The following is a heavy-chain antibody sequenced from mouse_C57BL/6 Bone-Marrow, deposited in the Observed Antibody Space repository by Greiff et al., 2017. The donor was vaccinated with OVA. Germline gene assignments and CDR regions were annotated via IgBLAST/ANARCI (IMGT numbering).Heavy chain of an antibody. CDR2: IYPGNSDT. CDR1: GYTFTSYW. CDR3: TKDYSNDYYAMDY. D-gene: IGHD2-5*01. J-gene: IGHJ4*01. V-gene: IGHV1-5*01. Sequence: EVQGVESGTVLARPGASVKMSCKTSGYTFTSYWMHWVKQRPGQGLEWIGAIYPGNSDTSYNQKFKGKAKLTAVTSASTAYMELSSLTNEDSAVYYCTKDYSNDYYAMDYWGQGTSVTVSS.